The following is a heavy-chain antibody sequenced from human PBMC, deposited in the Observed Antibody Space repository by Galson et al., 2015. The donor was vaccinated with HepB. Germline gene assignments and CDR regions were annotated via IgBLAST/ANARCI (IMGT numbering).Heavy chain of an antibody. CDR1: GYSFTNYW. V-gene: IGHV5-10-1*01. CDR2: IDPSDSYT. CDR3: AITYYLFTFDI. D-gene: IGHD2/OR15-2a*01. J-gene: IGHJ3*02. Sequence: QSGAEVKKPGESLRISCKGSGYSFTNYWINWVRQMPGKGLEWMGRIDPSDSYTEDSPSFQGHVTISADKSINTAYLQWSSLKASDTAMYYCAITYYLFTFDIWGQGTMVTVSS.